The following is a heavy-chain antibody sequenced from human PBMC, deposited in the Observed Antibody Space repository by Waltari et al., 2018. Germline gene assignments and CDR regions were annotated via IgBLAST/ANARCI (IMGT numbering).Heavy chain of an antibody. CDR2: IYSSGST. Sequence: EVQLVESGGGLVQPGGSLRLSCAAAGITVGHNYMSWVRQAPGKGLELISLIYSSGSTYYADSVKCRFTISRDNSKNTLDLQMNSLRSEDTAVYFCARDPPGVAAAGPGRGWGQGTLVTVSS. D-gene: IGHD6-25*01. V-gene: IGHV3-66*02. J-gene: IGHJ4*02. CDR1: GITVGHNY. CDR3: ARDPPGVAAAGPGRG.